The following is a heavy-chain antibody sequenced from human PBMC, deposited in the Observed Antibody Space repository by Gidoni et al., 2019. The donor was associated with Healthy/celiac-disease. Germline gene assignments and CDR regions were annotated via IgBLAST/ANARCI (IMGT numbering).Heavy chain of an antibody. D-gene: IGHD2-2*02. Sequence: QVQLQQWGAGLLKPSETLSLTCAVYGGSFSGSYWSWIRQPPGKGLEWIGEINHSGSTNYNPSLKSRVTISVDTSKNQFSLKLSSVTAADTAVYYCAGGFVVVPAAISGPWYFDYWGQGTLVTVSS. CDR1: GGSFSGSY. J-gene: IGHJ4*02. V-gene: IGHV4-34*01. CDR2: INHSGST. CDR3: AGGFVVVPAAISGPWYFDY.